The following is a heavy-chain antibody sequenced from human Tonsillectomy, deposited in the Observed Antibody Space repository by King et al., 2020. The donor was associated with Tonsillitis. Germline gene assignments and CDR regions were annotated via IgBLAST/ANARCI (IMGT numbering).Heavy chain of an antibody. D-gene: IGHD6-13*01. V-gene: IGHV3-23*04. Sequence: QLVQSGGGLVQPGGSLRLSCAASGFTFSSYSMSWVRQAPGKGLEWVSAISGSGGSTYYADSVKGRFTNSRHNSKNTLSLQMNSLRAEDTAVYYCAKEPPRYSISWYGGFDYWGQGTLVTVSS. CDR1: GFTFSSYS. CDR3: AKEPPRYSISWYGGFDY. CDR2: ISGSGGST. J-gene: IGHJ4*02.